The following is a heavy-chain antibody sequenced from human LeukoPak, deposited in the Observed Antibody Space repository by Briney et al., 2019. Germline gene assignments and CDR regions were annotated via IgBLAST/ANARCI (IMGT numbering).Heavy chain of an antibody. D-gene: IGHD5-12*01. CDR2: IKKDGSET. Sequence: GSLRLSCAASGFTFSSYVMSWVRQAPGKGLEWVANIKKDGSETYYVDSVKGRFTISRDNAKNSLYLQMNSLRAEDTAMYYCARGRYSGTTYYFDYWGQGTLVTVSS. CDR1: GFTFSSYV. J-gene: IGHJ4*02. V-gene: IGHV3-7*03. CDR3: ARGRYSGTTYYFDY.